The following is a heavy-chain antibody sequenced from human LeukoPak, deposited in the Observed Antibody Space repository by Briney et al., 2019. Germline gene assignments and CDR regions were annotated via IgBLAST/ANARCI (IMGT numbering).Heavy chain of an antibody. CDR1: GYTFTGYY. CDR3: ARDLTRNYYDSSGYPEDDY. V-gene: IGHV1-2*02. D-gene: IGHD3-22*01. Sequence: ASVKVSCKASGYTFTGYYMHWARQAPGQGLEWMGWINPNSGGTNYAQKFQGRVTMTRDTSISTAYMELSRLRSDDTAVYYCARDLTRNYYDSSGYPEDDYWGQGTLVTVSS. J-gene: IGHJ4*02. CDR2: INPNSGGT.